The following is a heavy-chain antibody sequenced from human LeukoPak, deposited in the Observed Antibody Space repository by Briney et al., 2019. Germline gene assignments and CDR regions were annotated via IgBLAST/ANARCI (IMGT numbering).Heavy chain of an antibody. CDR3: ARGYSYGNFDY. D-gene: IGHD5-18*01. CDR2: IYSGGST. V-gene: IGHV3-53*01. Sequence: GGSLRLSCAASGFTVSSNYMSWVRQAPGKGLEWVSVIYSGGSTYYADSVKGRFTVSRDNSKNTLYLQMNSLRAEDTAVYYCARGYSYGNFDYWGQGTLVTVSS. CDR1: GFTVSSNY. J-gene: IGHJ4*02.